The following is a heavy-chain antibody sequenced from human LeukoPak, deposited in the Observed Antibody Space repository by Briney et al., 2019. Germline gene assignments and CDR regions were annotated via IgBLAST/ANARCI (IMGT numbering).Heavy chain of an antibody. CDR3: ARGQHRVDYSNDGFDI. CDR2: ISYGGNNK. V-gene: IGHV3-30*04. J-gene: IGHJ3*02. Sequence: GRSLRLSCAASGFTFSSYAMHWVRQAPGKGLEWVAVISYGGNNKYYADSVRGRFTISRDNSKNTLYLQMNSPRAEDTAVYYCARGQHRVDYSNDGFDIWGQGTMVTVSS. CDR1: GFTFSSYA. D-gene: IGHD2-2*01.